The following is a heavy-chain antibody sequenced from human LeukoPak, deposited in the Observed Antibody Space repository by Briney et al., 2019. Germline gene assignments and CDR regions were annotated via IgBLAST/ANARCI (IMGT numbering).Heavy chain of an antibody. D-gene: IGHD1-26*01. V-gene: IGHV4-59*11. CDR3: ARDRGEGIVGTFDY. CDR1: GDSISNHY. Sequence: SETLSLTCTVPGDSISNHYWSWIRQPPGKGLLWIGYIFYSGNTHYNPSLKSRVTMSVDTSKNQFSLRLSSVTPADTAVYYCARDRGEGIVGTFDYWGQGTLVTVSS. J-gene: IGHJ4*02. CDR2: IFYSGNT.